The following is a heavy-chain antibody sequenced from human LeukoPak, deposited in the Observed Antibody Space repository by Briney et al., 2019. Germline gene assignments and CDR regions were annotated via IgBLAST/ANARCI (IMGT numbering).Heavy chain of an antibody. CDR2: IRSSSSTI. V-gene: IGHV3-48*04. D-gene: IGHD6-13*01. J-gene: IGHJ4*02. CDR3: ADGSSWGRWY. CDR1: GFTFSSYS. Sequence: GGSLRLSCAASGFTFSSYSMNWVRQAPGKGLEWVSYIRSSSSTIYYADSVKGRFTISRDNARNSLYLQMNSLRAEDTAVYYCADGSSWGRWYWGQGTLVTVSS.